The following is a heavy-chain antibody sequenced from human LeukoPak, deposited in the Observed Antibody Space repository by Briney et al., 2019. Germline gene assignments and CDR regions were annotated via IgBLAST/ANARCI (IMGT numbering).Heavy chain of an antibody. CDR1: GFTFSSYW. CDR3: ARDDCSSISSYHNWFDP. D-gene: IGHD2-2*01. V-gene: IGHV3-7*01. J-gene: IGHJ5*02. Sequence: GGSLRLSCAASGFTFSSYWMSWVRQAPGKGLEWVANIKQDGSEKYYVDSVKGRFTISRDNARNSLYLQMNSLRAEDTAVYYCARDDCSSISSYHNWFDPWGQGTLVTVSS. CDR2: IKQDGSEK.